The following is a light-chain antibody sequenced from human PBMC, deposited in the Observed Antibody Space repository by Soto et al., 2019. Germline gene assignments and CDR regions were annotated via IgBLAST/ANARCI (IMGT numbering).Light chain of an antibody. Sequence: IVMTRSRATVSVSPGERATRSFRASQNIYSNVAWYQQRPGQAPRLLIYRASTRAPGIPARFSGSGSGTEFTLTISSLQSEDFTVYSCLQYHNLWAFGQGTKVDIK. CDR3: LQYHNLWA. V-gene: IGKV3-15*01. J-gene: IGKJ1*01. CDR2: RAS. CDR1: QNIYSN.